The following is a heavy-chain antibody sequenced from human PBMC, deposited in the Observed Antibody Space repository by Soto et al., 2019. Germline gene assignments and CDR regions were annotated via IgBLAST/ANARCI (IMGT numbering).Heavy chain of an antibody. D-gene: IGHD6-19*01. Sequence: GGSLRLSCAASGFTFSSYSMNWVRQAPGKGLEWVSSISSSSSYIYYADSVKGRFTISRDNAKNSLYLQMNSLRAEDTAVYYCARPGIAVAGGYYYYGMDVWGQGTTVTVSS. CDR2: ISSSSSYI. CDR3: ARPGIAVAGGYYYYGMDV. J-gene: IGHJ6*02. CDR1: GFTFSSYS. V-gene: IGHV3-21*01.